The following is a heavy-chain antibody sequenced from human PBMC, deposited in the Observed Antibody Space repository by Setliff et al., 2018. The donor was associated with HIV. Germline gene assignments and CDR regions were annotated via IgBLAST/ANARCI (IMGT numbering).Heavy chain of an antibody. V-gene: IGHV1-8*01. J-gene: IGHJ4*02. CDR1: GYTFTSFD. D-gene: IGHD6-19*01. Sequence: VASVKVSCKASGYTFTSFDINWVRQATGQGLEWMGWMNPDTGSTGYAQKFRGRVTMTRNTSTSTAYMELSSLNSEDTAVYYCARGNLAVASFWGQGTLVTVSS. CDR2: MNPDTGST. CDR3: ARGNLAVASF.